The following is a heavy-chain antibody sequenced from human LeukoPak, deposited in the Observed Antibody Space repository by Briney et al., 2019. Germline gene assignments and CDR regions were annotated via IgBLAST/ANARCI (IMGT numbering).Heavy chain of an antibody. Sequence: SVKVSCKASGFTFTSSAMQWVRQPRGQRLEWIGWIVVGSGNTNYAQKFQERVTITRDMSTSTAYMELSSLRCEDTAVYYCAADGGLTKAPEIGYYYYYMDVWGKGTTVTVSS. D-gene: IGHD4-23*01. V-gene: IGHV1-58*02. CDR3: AADGGLTKAPEIGYYYYYMDV. CDR2: IVVGSGNT. J-gene: IGHJ6*03. CDR1: GFTFTSSA.